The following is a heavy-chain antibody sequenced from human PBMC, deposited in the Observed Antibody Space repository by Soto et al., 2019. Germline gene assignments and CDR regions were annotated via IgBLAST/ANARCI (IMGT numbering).Heavy chain of an antibody. J-gene: IGHJ4*02. CDR3: ARHRAARIDY. CDR1: GGSISSYY. CDR2: IYYSGST. Sequence: SETLSLTCTVSGGSISSYYWSWIRQPPGKGLEWIGYIYYSGSTNYNPSLKSRVTISVDTSKNQFSLKLSSVTAADTAVYYCARHRAARIDYWGQGTLVTVSS. V-gene: IGHV4-59*08.